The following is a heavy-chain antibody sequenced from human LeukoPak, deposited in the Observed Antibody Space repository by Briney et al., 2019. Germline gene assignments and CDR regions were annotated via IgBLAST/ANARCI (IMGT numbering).Heavy chain of an antibody. D-gene: IGHD4-17*01. CDR2: IYYSGST. CDR3: AGGGNDYGDYEVDY. V-gene: IGHV4-39*01. J-gene: IGHJ4*02. Sequence: SETLSLTCTVSGGSISSYYWGWIRQPPGKGLEWIGSIYYSGSTYYNPSLKSRVTISVDTSKNQFSLKLSSVTAADTAVYYCAGGGNDYGDYEVDYWGQGTLVTVSS. CDR1: GGSISSYY.